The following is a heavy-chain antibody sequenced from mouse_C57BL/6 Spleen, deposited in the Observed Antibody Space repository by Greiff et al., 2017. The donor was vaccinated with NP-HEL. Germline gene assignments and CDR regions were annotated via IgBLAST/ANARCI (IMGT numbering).Heavy chain of an antibody. Sequence: EVQLQQSGPELVKPGASVKISCKASGYTFTDYYMNWVKQSHGKSLEWIGDINPNNGGTSYNQKFKGKATLTVDKSSSTAYMELRSLTSEDSAVYYCARYYGLYWYFDVWGTGTTVTVSS. CDR3: ARYYGLYWYFDV. CDR2: INPNNGGT. D-gene: IGHD1-1*01. V-gene: IGHV1-26*01. J-gene: IGHJ1*03. CDR1: GYTFTDYY.